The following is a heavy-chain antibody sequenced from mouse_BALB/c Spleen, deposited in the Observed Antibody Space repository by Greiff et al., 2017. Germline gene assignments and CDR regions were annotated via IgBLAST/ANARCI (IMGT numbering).Heavy chain of an antibody. V-gene: IGHV5-17*02. Sequence: EVQVVESGGGLVQPGGSRKLSCAASGFTFSSFGMHWVRQAPEKGLEWVAYISSGSSTIYYADTVKGRFTISRDNPKNTLFLQMTSLRSEDTAMYYCAREGNWYFDVWGAGTTVTVSS. J-gene: IGHJ1*01. CDR3: AREGNWYFDV. CDR1: GFTFSSFG. CDR2: ISSGSSTI.